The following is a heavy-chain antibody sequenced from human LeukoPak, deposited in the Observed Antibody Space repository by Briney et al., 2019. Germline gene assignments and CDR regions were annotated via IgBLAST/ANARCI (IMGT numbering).Heavy chain of an antibody. CDR1: GGSISTYY. V-gene: IGHV4-59*12. J-gene: IGHJ3*02. CDR2: IHYSGST. Sequence: SETLSLSCTVSGGSISTYYWSWTRQPPGKGLEWIAYIHYSGSTNYSPSLRSRVTISVDTSKNQFSLKLSSVTAADTAVYYCARVKFPRSAFDIWGQGTMVTVSS. CDR3: ARVKFPRSAFDI.